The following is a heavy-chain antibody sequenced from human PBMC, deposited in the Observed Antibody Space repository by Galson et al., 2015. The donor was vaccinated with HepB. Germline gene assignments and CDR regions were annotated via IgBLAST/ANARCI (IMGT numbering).Heavy chain of an antibody. V-gene: IGHV1-18*01. Sequence: SVKVSCKASGYTFSDYGISWVRQAPGQGLEWMGWINAYNGNTNYAQKFQGRVTMTTDTSTKTAYMELRTLRSDDTAVYYCARGRVEYPQLRSVSGAGILSYWGQGTLVTVSS. J-gene: IGHJ4*02. CDR2: INAYNGNT. D-gene: IGHD2-15*01. CDR1: GYTFSDYG. CDR3: ARGRVEYPQLRSVSGAGILSY.